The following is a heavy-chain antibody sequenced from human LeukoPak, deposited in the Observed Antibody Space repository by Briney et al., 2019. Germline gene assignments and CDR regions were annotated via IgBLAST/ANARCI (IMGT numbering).Heavy chain of an antibody. D-gene: IGHD1-26*01. V-gene: IGHV4-34*01. CDR2: INHSGST. CDR3: ARGDAHPTAPVDAFDI. Sequence: SETLSLTCAVYGGSFSGYYWSWIRQPPGKGLEWIGEINHSGSTNYNPSLKSRVTISVDTSKNQFSLKLSSVTAADTAVYYCARGDAHPTAPVDAFDIWGQGTMVTVSS. J-gene: IGHJ3*02. CDR1: GGSFSGYY.